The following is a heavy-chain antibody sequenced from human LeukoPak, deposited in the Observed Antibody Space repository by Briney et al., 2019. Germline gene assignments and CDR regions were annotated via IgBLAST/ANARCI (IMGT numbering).Heavy chain of an antibody. CDR3: ARTRVYGDYPPYYYYYGMDV. J-gene: IGHJ6*02. V-gene: IGHV3-53*01. Sequence: QPGGSLRLSCAASGFTVSSNYMSWVRQAPGKGLEWVSVIYSGGSTYYADSVKGRFTISRDNSKNTLYLQMNSLRAEDTAVYYCARTRVYGDYPPYYYYYGMDVWGQGTTVTVSS. CDR2: IYSGGST. CDR1: GFTVSSNY. D-gene: IGHD4-17*01.